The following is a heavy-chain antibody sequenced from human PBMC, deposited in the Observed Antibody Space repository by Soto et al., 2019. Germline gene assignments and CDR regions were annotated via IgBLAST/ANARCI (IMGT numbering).Heavy chain of an antibody. V-gene: IGHV6-1*01. CDR2: TYYRSKWYN. Sequence: SQTLSLTCAISGDSVSSNSAAWNWIRQSPSRGLEWLGRTYYRSKWYNDYAVSVKSRITINPDTSKNQFSLQLNSVTPEDTAVYYCARVPYAPQYSSSWSYGMDVWGQGTTVTVSS. D-gene: IGHD6-13*01. CDR1: GDSVSSNSAA. J-gene: IGHJ6*02. CDR3: ARVPYAPQYSSSWSYGMDV.